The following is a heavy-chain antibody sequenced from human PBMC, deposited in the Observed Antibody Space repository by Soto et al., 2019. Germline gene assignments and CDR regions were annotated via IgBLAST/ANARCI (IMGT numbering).Heavy chain of an antibody. CDR3: AREARDGYNSLYYFDY. CDR2: IYPGDSDT. V-gene: IGHV5-51*01. J-gene: IGHJ4*02. CDR1: GYSSTSYW. D-gene: IGHD5-12*01. Sequence: PGESLKISCKGSGYSSTSYWIGWVRQMPGKGLEWMGIIYPGDSDTRYSPSFQGQVTISADKSISTAYLQWSSLKASDTAMYYCAREARDGYNSLYYFDYWGQGTLVTVSS.